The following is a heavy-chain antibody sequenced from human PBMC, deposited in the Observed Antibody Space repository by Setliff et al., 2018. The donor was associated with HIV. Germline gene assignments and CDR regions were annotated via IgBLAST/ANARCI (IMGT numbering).Heavy chain of an antibody. D-gene: IGHD3-22*01. J-gene: IGHJ4*02. Sequence: SETLSLTCTVSGGSINSSLYYWAWIRQPPGKGLEWIGNMYYSGSIFYKPSLKSRFTISVDTSKNQFSLRLSSVTAADTAVYYCARATYYDSSGVFDYWGQGTLVTVSS. CDR2: MYYSGSI. CDR3: ARATYYDSSGVFDY. CDR1: GGSINSSLYY. V-gene: IGHV4-39*07.